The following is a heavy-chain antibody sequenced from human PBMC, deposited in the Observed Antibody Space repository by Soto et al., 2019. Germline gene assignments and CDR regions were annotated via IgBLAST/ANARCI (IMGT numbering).Heavy chain of an antibody. CDR1: GFTFSSYG. Sequence: GSLRLSCAASGFTFSSYGMHWVRQAPGKGLEWVAVIWYDGSNKYYADSVKGRFTISRDNSKNTLYLQMNSLRAEDTAVYYCARDRQQWRRGAFDIWGQGTMVTVSS. J-gene: IGHJ3*02. CDR2: IWYDGSNK. V-gene: IGHV3-33*01. CDR3: ARDRQQWRRGAFDI. D-gene: IGHD6-19*01.